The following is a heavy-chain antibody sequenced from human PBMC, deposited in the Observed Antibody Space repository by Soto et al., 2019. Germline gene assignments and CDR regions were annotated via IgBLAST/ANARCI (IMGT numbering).Heavy chain of an antibody. V-gene: IGHV1-69*01. J-gene: IGHJ6*02. CDR1: GGTFSSYA. D-gene: IGHD5-18*01. Sequence: QVQLVQSGAEVKKPGSSVKVSCKASGGTFSSYAISWVRQAPGQGLEWMGGIIPIFGTANYAQKFQGRVTITADVSTSTAYMELSSLRSEDTAVYYCARSSLDTAMDANYYGMDVWGQGTTVTVSS. CDR3: ARSSLDTAMDANYYGMDV. CDR2: IIPIFGTA.